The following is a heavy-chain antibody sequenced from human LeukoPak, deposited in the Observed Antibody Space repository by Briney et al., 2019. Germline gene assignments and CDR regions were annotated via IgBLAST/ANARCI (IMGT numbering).Heavy chain of an antibody. CDR1: GFAFNTYS. V-gene: IGHV3-21*01. Sequence: GGSLRLSCAASGFAFNTYSMNWVRQAPGRGLEWVSAINGGGSIIHYADSVKGRFTISRDNAKNSLYLQMNSLRAEDTAVYYCARENGDYADAFDIWGQGTMVTVSS. J-gene: IGHJ3*02. CDR3: ARENGDYADAFDI. D-gene: IGHD4-17*01. CDR2: INGGGSII.